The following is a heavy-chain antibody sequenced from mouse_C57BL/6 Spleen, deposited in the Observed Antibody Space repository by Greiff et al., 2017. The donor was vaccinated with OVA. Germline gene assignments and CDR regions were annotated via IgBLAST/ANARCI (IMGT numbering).Heavy chain of an antibody. CDR3: IPQWGNAMDY. CDR2: IDPENGDT. J-gene: IGHJ4*01. D-gene: IGHD6-1*01. CDR1: GFNIKDDY. Sequence: EVMLVESGAELVRPGASVKLSCTASGFNIKDDYMHWVKQRPEQGLEWIGWIDPENGDTEYASKFQGKATITADTSSNTAYLQLSSLTSEDTAVYYCIPQWGNAMDYWGQGTSVTVSS. V-gene: IGHV14-4*01.